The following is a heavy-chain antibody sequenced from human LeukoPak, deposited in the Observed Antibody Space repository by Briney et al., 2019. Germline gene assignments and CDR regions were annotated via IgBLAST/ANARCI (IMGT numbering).Heavy chain of an antibody. Sequence: GGSLRFSCAASGFTFSIHWMHWVRQTPGQGLVWVSRMNTDGTNTAYADSVKGRFTISRDNARNTLFLQMNSLSPEDTAVYYCAREGSFSGIYALQYWGQGTVVTVSS. V-gene: IGHV3-74*01. D-gene: IGHD1-26*01. CDR3: AREGSFSGIYALQY. CDR2: MNTDGTNT. CDR1: GFTFSIHW. J-gene: IGHJ4*02.